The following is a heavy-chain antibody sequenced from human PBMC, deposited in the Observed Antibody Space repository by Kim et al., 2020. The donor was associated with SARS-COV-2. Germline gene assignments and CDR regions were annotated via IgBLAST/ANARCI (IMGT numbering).Heavy chain of an antibody. J-gene: IGHJ5*02. CDR3: ARAYSSSFDP. D-gene: IGHD6-13*01. CDR2: II. V-gene: IGHV3-48*03. Sequence: IIYYADSVKGRFTISSDNAKSSLYLQMNSLRAEDTAVYYCARAYSSSFDPWGQGTLVTVSS.